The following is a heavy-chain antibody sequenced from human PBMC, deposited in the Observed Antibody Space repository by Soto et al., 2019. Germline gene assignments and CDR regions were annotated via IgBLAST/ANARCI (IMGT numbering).Heavy chain of an antibody. J-gene: IGHJ4*02. CDR3: ARDLGGFPDY. V-gene: IGHV1-18*01. Sequence: QVQLVQSGAEVKKPGASVKVSCKASAYTFTSYGISWVRQAPGQGLEWMGWISAYNGNTHYAQKLQGRVTMTTATTTTTANMELRSLRSDDTAVYYCARDLGGFPDYWGQGTLVTVSS. D-gene: IGHD5-12*01. CDR2: ISAYNGNT. CDR1: AYTFTSYG.